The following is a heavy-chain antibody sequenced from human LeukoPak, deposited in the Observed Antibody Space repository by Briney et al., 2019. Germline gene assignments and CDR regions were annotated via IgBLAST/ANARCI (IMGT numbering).Heavy chain of an antibody. V-gene: IGHV3-21*01. D-gene: IGHD3-3*01. CDR2: MSSSSSYI. J-gene: IGHJ3*02. CDR1: GFTFSSYS. Sequence: GGSLRLSCAASGFTFSSYSMNWVRQAPGRGLEWVSSMSSSSSYIYYADSVKGRFTISRDNAKNSLYLQMNSLRAEDTAVYYCARDRNHDFWSGTTRDAFDSWGQGTMVTVS. CDR3: ARDRNHDFWSGTTRDAFDS.